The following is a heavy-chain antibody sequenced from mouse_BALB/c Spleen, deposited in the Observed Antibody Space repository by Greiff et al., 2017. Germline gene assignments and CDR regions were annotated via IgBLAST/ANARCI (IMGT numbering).Heavy chain of an antibody. J-gene: IGHJ4*01. Sequence: EVQLVESGGDLVKPGGSLKLSCAASGFTFSSYGMSWVRQTPDKRLEWVATISSGGSYTYYPDSVKGRFTISRDNAKNTLYLQMSSLKSEDTAMYYCARKPRDYAMDYWGQGTSVTVSS. V-gene: IGHV5-6*01. D-gene: IGHD3-3*01. CDR1: GFTFSSYG. CDR2: ISSGGSYT. CDR3: ARKPRDYAMDY.